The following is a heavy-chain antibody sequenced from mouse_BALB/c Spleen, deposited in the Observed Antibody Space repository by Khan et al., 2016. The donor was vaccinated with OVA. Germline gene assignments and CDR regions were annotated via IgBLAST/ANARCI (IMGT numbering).Heavy chain of an antibody. CDR1: GFTFSSYS. CDR2: ISSGGDYT. J-gene: IGHJ3*01. CDR3: ACHLTGSFTY. V-gene: IGHV5-6*01. Sequence: EVQLQESGGDLVKPGGSLKLSCAASGFTFSSYSMSWVRQTPDKRLEWVATISSGGDYTYYPDSVKGRFTISRDNAKNTLYLQMTSLKSEDTAMYYCACHLTGSFTYWGQGTMVTVSA. D-gene: IGHD4-1*01.